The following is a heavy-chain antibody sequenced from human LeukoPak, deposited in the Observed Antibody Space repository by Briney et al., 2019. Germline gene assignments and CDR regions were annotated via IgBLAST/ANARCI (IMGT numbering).Heavy chain of an antibody. V-gene: IGHV4-34*01. CDR3: ARRRLLGAFDI. J-gene: IGHJ3*02. Sequence: SETLSLTCAVYGGSFSGYYWSWIRQPPGKGLERIGEINHSGSTNYNPSLKRRVTISVDTSKNQFSLKLSSVTAADTAVYYCARRRLLGAFDIWGQGTMVTVSS. CDR1: GGSFSGYY. D-gene: IGHD4-17*01. CDR2: INHSGST.